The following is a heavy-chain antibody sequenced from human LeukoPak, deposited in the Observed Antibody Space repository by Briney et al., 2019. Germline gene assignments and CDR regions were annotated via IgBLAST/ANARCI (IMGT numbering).Heavy chain of an antibody. D-gene: IGHD1-26*01. V-gene: IGHV4-39*01. J-gene: IGHJ4*02. CDR2: LYYSGST. CDR3: ARLSGSDFDY. Sequence: PSETLSLTCTVSGGSISSSYYYWGWIRQPPGRGLQWIGSLYYSGSTYYNPSLRSRVTISVDTSKNQFPLKLSSVSAADTAVYYCARLSGSDFDYWGQGTLVTVSS. CDR1: GGSISSSYYY.